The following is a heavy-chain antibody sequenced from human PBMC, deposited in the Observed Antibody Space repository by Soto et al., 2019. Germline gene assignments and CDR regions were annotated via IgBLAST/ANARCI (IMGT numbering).Heavy chain of an antibody. J-gene: IGHJ5*02. CDR1: GDTFCRFT. Sequence: GXSVKVSCKASGDTFCRFTINWVRQAPVQGLEWMGGIKPISDITNYAQRFQGRVTFTADASTSTVYLELSSLRSEDTAMYYCARDPSTINKLIGVWFDPWGQGTLVTVS. V-gene: IGHV1-69*01. CDR3: ARDPSTINKLIGVWFDP. D-gene: IGHD4-4*01. CDR2: IKPISDIT.